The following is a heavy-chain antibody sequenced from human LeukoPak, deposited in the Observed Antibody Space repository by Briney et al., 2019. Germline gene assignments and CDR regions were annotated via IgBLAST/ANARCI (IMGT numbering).Heavy chain of an antibody. CDR3: ARDLAAAGFYFDY. CDR1: GYTFTSYG. V-gene: IGHV1-18*01. CDR2: ISAYNGNT. J-gene: IGHJ4*02. D-gene: IGHD6-13*01. Sequence: TSVKVSFKASGYTFTSYGISWVRQASGQGLEWMGWISAYNGNTNYAQKLRGRVTMTTDTSTSTAYMELRSLRSDDTAVYYCARDLAAAGFYFDYWGQGTLVTVSS.